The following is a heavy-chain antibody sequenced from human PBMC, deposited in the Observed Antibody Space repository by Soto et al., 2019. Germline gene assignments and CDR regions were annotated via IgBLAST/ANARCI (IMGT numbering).Heavy chain of an antibody. CDR2: ISTYNGNT. J-gene: IGHJ4*02. D-gene: IGHD3-22*01. CDR3: ARGPTDYYDNSANYFLDY. Sequence: QVQLVQSGAEVKKPXASVKVSCKASGYTFITYGVSWVRQAPGQGLDWLGWISTYNGNTRYAERLQGRVTMTTDTTTNTAYMELRNLRSDDTAVYYCARGPTDYYDNSANYFLDYWGQGTLVTVSS. V-gene: IGHV1-18*01. CDR1: GYTFITYG.